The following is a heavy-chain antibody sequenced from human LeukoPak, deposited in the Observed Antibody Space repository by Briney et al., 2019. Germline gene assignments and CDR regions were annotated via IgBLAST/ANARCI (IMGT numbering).Heavy chain of an antibody. V-gene: IGHV1-46*01. CDR2: INPSGGST. CDR1: GYTFTSYY. CDR3: AVVPAAMGDWFDP. D-gene: IGHD2-2*01. J-gene: IGHJ5*02. Sequence: ASVKVSCKASGYTFTSYYMHWVRQAPGQGLEWMGIINPSGGSTSYAQKFQGRVTMTRDTPTSTVYMELSSLRSEDTAVYYCAVVPAAMGDWFDPWGQGTLVTVSS.